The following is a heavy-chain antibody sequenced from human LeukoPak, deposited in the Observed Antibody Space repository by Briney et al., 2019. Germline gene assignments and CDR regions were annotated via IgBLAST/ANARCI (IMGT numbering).Heavy chain of an antibody. V-gene: IGHV3-74*03. CDR3: ARGSPLGGN. CDR2: INSDGSNT. CDR1: GFDVSSHH. J-gene: IGHJ4*02. Sequence: PGGSLRLSCAASGFDVSSHHMVWVRQAPGKGLVWVSHINSDGSNTKYADSVKGRFTISRDNAKNTLSLQMNSLRAEDTAVYYCARGSPLGGNWGQGTLVTVSS.